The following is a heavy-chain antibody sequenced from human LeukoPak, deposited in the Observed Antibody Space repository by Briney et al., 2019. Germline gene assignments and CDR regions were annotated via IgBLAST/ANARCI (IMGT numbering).Heavy chain of an antibody. CDR2: ISSSSSYI. J-gene: IGHJ4*02. CDR3: AKVRVGTSSDFDY. V-gene: IGHV3-21*04. Sequence: GGSLRLSCAASGFTFSSYSMNWVRQAPGKGLEWVSSISSSSSYIYYADSVKGRFTISRDNAKNSLYLQMNSLRAEDTAAYYCAKVRVGTSSDFDYWGQGTLVIVSS. CDR1: GFTFSSYS. D-gene: IGHD1-26*01.